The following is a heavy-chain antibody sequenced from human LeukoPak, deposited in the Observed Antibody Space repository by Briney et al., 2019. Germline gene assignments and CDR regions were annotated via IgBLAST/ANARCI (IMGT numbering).Heavy chain of an antibody. CDR2: TYYRSKWYN. D-gene: IGHD6-13*01. J-gene: IGHJ5*02. Sequence: SQTLSLTCAISGDSVPSNSAAWNWIRQSPSRGLEWLGRTYYRSKWYNDYAVSVKSRITINPDTSKNQFSLQLNSVTPEDTAVYYCARDQTEGIAKLALTSIGIDPWGQGTLVTVSS. CDR3: ARDQTEGIAKLALTSIGIDP. CDR1: GDSVPSNSAA. V-gene: IGHV6-1*01.